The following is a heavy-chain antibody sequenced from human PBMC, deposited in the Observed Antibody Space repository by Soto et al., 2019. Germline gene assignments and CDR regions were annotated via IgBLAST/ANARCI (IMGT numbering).Heavy chain of an antibody. Sequence: VGSLRLSCAASGFTFSGYGMSWVRQAPGKGLEWVSSITSSGSNTYYVDSVKGRFTISRDNSKNTLYLQMNSLTVEDTAVYYCAKEQGRVAAALDYWGQGTLVTVSS. CDR3: AKEQGRVAAALDY. V-gene: IGHV3-23*01. CDR2: ITSSGSNT. D-gene: IGHD6-13*01. CDR1: GFTFSGYG. J-gene: IGHJ4*02.